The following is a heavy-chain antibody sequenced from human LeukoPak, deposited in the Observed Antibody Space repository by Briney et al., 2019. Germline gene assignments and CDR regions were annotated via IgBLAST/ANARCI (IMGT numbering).Heavy chain of an antibody. D-gene: IGHD2-15*01. V-gene: IGHV4-39*07. CDR2: ISYSGST. CDR3: AKLYPLAYFDY. J-gene: IGHJ4*02. Sequence: SETLSLTCTVSGGSISSTNYYWGWIRQPPGKGLEWIGSISYSGSTYYNPSLKSRVTIAVDTSKNQFSLKVTAVTAADTAVYYCAKLYPLAYFDYWGQGTLVTVSS. CDR1: GGSISSTNYY.